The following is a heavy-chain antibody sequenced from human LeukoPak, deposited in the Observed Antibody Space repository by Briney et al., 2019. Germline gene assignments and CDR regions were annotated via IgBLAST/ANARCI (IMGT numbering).Heavy chain of an antibody. CDR1: GFTFDDYA. D-gene: IGHD6-13*01. V-gene: IGHV3-9*01. CDR3: AKDGYSSSWYIDY. Sequence: GGSLRLSCAASGFTFDDYAMHWVRQAPGKGLEWVSGISWNSGSIGYADSAKGRFTISRDNAKNSLYLQMNSLRAEDTALYYCAKDGYSSSWYIDYWGQGTLVTVSS. J-gene: IGHJ4*02. CDR2: ISWNSGSI.